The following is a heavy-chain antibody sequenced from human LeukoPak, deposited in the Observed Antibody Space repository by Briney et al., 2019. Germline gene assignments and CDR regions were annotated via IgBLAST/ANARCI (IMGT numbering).Heavy chain of an antibody. CDR3: ARHSGSGWQALGY. CDR1: GYTFSNYG. D-gene: IGHD6-19*01. Sequence: WASVKGPCKASGYTFSNYGISWVRQAPGLGLEWMGWTSYNGNTNYAQKFQDRVTMTTDTSTTTAYMELRSLESDDTAVYYCARHSGSGWQALGYWGQGTLVTVSS. J-gene: IGHJ4*02. CDR2: TSYNGNT. V-gene: IGHV1-18*04.